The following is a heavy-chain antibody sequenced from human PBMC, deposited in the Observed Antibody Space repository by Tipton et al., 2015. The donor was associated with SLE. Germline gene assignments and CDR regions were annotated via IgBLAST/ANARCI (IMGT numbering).Heavy chain of an antibody. J-gene: IGHJ3*02. Sequence: QLVQSGPEVKKPGASVKVSCKASGYTFTSYDINWVRQATGQGLEWMGWMNPNSDNTGYAQKFQGRVTMTRNTSISTAYMELSSLRSEDTAVYYCARGVGIVGATRFDIWGQGTMATVSS. D-gene: IGHD1-26*01. CDR3: ARGVGIVGATRFDI. CDR1: GYTFTSYD. V-gene: IGHV1-8*02. CDR2: MNPNSDNT.